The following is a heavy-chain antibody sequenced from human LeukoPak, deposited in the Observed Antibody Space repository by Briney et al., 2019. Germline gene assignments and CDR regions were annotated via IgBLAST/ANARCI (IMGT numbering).Heavy chain of an antibody. CDR1: GGSFSGYY. V-gene: IGHV4-34*01. CDR3: ARRRYYDSSGYYPAGDFQH. Sequence: SETLSLTCAVYGGSFSGYYWSWIRQPPGKGLEWIGEINHSGSTNYNPSLKSRVTISVDTSKNQFSLELSSVTAADTAVYYCARRRYYDSSGYYPAGDFQHWGQGTLVTVSS. J-gene: IGHJ1*01. CDR2: INHSGST. D-gene: IGHD3-22*01.